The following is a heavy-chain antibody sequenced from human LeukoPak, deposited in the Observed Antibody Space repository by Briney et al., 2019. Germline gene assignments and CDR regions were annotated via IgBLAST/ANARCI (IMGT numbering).Heavy chain of an antibody. CDR2: ISYDGSNK. CDR3: AKVRAGHYFDY. V-gene: IGHV3-30*18. D-gene: IGHD6-19*01. J-gene: IGHJ4*02. Sequence: GGSLRLSCAASGFTFSSYGMHWVRQAPGKGLEWVAVISYDGSNKYYADSVKGRFTISRDNSKNTLYLQMNSLRAEDTAVYYCAKVRAGHYFDYWGQGTLVTVSS. CDR1: GFTFSSYG.